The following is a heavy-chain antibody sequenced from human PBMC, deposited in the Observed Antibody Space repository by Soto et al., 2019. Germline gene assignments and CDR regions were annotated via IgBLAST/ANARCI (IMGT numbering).Heavy chain of an antibody. J-gene: IGHJ4*02. V-gene: IGHV1-69*02. CDR2: IIPILGIA. D-gene: IGHD5-12*01. CDR1: RGTFSSYT. Sequence: SVKVSCKASRGTFSSYTISWVRQAPGQGLEWMGRIIPILGIANYAQKFQGRVTITADKSTSTAYMELSSLRSEDTAVYYCARSRDGYKPLFDYWGQGTLVTVSS. CDR3: ARSRDGYKPLFDY.